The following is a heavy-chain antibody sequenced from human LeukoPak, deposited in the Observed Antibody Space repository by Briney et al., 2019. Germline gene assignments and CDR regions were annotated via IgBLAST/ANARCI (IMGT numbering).Heavy chain of an antibody. CDR3: ARDRNWNYDY. J-gene: IGHJ4*02. CDR2: ISGNGNNI. V-gene: IGHV3-43*02. D-gene: IGHD1-7*01. CDR1: GFTFEDYA. Sequence: GGSLRLSCAASGFTFEDYAMHWVRQGPGKGLEWVSLISGNGNNIYYADSVKGRFTISRDNAKNSLDLQMNSLRAEDTAVYYCARDRNWNYDYWGQGTLVTVS.